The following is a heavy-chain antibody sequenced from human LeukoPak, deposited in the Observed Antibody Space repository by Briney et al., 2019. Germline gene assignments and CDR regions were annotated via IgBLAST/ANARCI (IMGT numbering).Heavy chain of an antibody. D-gene: IGHD3-9*01. Sequence: GASVKVSCKASGYTFTSNGISWVRLAPGRGLEWMGWISASTGNTNYAQKLQGRVTLTRDTSTSTAYMELRSLRSDDTAVYYCARDIRNSFERWGQGTLVTVSS. CDR1: GYTFTSNG. CDR2: ISASTGNT. CDR3: ARDIRNSFER. V-gene: IGHV1-18*04. J-gene: IGHJ4*02.